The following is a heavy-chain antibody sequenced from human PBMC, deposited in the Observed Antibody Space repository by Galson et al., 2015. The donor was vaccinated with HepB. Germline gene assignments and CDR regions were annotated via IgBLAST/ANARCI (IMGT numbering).Heavy chain of an antibody. CDR3: AKGFYDSSGYYYVFVAAGAFDI. V-gene: IGHV3-23*01. CDR2: ISGSGGST. J-gene: IGHJ3*02. CDR1: GFTFSSYA. D-gene: IGHD3-22*01. Sequence: SLRLSCAASGFTFSSYAMSWVRQAPGKGLEWVSAISGSGGSTYYADSVKGRFTISRDNSKNTLYLQMNSLRAEDTAVYYCAKGFYDSSGYYYVFVAAGAFDIWGQGTMVTVSS.